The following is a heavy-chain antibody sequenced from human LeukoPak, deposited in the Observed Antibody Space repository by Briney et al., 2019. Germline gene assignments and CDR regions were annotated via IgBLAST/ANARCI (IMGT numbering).Heavy chain of an antibody. V-gene: IGHV3-30*02. D-gene: IGHD3-22*01. CDR1: GFTFSSYG. J-gene: IGHJ4*02. CDR2: IRYDGSNK. Sequence: PGGSLRLSCAASGFTFSSYGMDWVRQAPGKGLEWVAFIRYDGSNKYYADSVKGRFTISRDSSKNTLYLQMNSLRAEDTAVYYCAKESESYDSSGSTFDYWGQGTLVTVSS. CDR3: AKESESYDSSGSTFDY.